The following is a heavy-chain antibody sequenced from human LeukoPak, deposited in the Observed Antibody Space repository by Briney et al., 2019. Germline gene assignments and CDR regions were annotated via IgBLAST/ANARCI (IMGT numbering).Heavy chain of an antibody. D-gene: IGHD3-10*01. CDR1: GASISSGGYS. CDR2: IYHSGST. J-gene: IGHJ5*02. CDR3: ASQLLWFGEPRSWFDP. Sequence: SQTLSLTCAVSGASISSGGYSWSWIRQPPGKGLEWIGYIYHSGSTYYNPSLKSRVTISVDRSKNQFSLKLSSVTAADTAVYYCASQLLWFGEPRSWFDPWGQGTLVTVSS. V-gene: IGHV4-30-2*01.